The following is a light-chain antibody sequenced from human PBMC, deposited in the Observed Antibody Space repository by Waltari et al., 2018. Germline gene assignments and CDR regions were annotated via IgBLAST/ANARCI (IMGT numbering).Light chain of an antibody. J-gene: IGKJ2*01. CDR2: GAS. CDR1: QSGNDIY. CDR3: QQGFSTPT. Sequence: ELVLTQSPVTLSLSPGERVTLSCRASQSGNDIYLAWYQQKVGQPPRLLIYGASSRATGIPDRFSGSGSGTDFTLTISRLEPEDFATYYCQQGFSTPTFGQGTKLEI. V-gene: IGKV3-20*01.